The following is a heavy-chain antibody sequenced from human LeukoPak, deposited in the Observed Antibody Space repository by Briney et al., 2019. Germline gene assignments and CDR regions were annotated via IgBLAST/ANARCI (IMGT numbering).Heavy chain of an antibody. CDR2: FSRISSTI. D-gene: IGHD6-19*01. J-gene: IGHJ4*02. CDR1: GFTLVTYS. CDR3: ARDEMECSGWGQSGAWVDY. V-gene: IGHV3-48*01. Sequence: PGGPRRLSGAPPGFTLVTYSRNWAGQPPGKGREGVSYFSRISSTIYYADSVKAGLTISRNNAKTSLYLQINSLRAEDTAVYHCARDEMECSGWGQSGAWVDYWGQGPLATVSA.